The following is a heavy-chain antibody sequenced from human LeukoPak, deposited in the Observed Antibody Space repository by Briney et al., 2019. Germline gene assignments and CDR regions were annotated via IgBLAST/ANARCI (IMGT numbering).Heavy chain of an antibody. D-gene: IGHD2-2*01. Sequence: SETLSLTCAVYGGSFSGYYWSWIRQPPGKGLEWIGEINHSGSTNYNPSLKSRVTISVDTSKNQFSLKLSSVTAADTAVYYCARAIVVVDKAWFDPWGQGTLVTVPS. CDR1: GGSFSGYY. J-gene: IGHJ5*02. V-gene: IGHV4-34*01. CDR3: ARAIVVVDKAWFDP. CDR2: INHSGST.